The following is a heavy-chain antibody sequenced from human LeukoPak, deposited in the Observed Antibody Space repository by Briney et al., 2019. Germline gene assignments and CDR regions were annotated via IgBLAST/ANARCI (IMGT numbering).Heavy chain of an antibody. J-gene: IGHJ4*02. CDR1: GGSISSSSYY. V-gene: IGHV4-39*07. CDR3: ARGPTRYYFDY. CDR2: IYSSGST. Sequence: SETLSLTCTVSGGSISSSSYYWGWIRQPPGKGLEWIGSIYSSGSTNYNPSLKSRVTISVDTSKNQFSLKLTSMTAADTAVYRCARGPTRYYFDYWGQGTLVTVSS.